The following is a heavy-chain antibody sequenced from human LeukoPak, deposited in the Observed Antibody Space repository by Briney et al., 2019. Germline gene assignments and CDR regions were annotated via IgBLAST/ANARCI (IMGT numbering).Heavy chain of an antibody. CDR3: AREENSSSWYKYFDY. CDR2: IYHSGST. V-gene: IGHV4-4*02. D-gene: IGHD6-13*01. Sequence: SETLSLTCAVCGGSISSSNWWSWVRQRPGTGLEWIGEIYHSGSTNYNPSLKSRLTISVDKSKNQFSLKLSSVTAADTAVYYCAREENSSSWYKYFDYWGQGTLVTVSS. CDR1: GGSISSSNW. J-gene: IGHJ4*02.